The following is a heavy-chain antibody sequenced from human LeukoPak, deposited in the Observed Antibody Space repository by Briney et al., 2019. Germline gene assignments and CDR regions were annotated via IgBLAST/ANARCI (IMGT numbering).Heavy chain of an antibody. CDR1: VGTFSSYA. Sequence: SVKVSCKASVGTFSSYAISWVRQAPGQGLEWMGGIIPIFGTANYAQKFQGRVTITADESTSTAYMELSSLRSEDTAVYYCARGRYDSSSYQYYFDYWGQGTLVTVSS. CDR2: IIPIFGTA. D-gene: IGHD6-13*01. CDR3: ARGRYDSSSYQYYFDY. V-gene: IGHV1-69*01. J-gene: IGHJ4*02.